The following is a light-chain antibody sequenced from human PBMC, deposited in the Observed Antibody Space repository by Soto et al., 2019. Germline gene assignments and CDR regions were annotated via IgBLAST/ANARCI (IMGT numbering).Light chain of an antibody. CDR1: SSDVGAYKY. CDR2: DVT. V-gene: IGLV2-8*01. J-gene: IGLJ3*02. CDR3: TSYVGNDIWV. Sequence: HSALTQHPSASGSPGKSVTNSCTGTSSDVGAYKYVSWYQQYPGKAPKLMIYDVTKRPSGVPDRFSGSKSGNTASLTVSGLQAEDEADYYCTSYVGNDIWVFGGGIKLTVL.